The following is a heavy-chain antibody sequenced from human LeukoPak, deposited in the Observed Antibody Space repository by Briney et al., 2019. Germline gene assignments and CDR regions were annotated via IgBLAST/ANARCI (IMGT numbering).Heavy chain of an antibody. CDR3: ARNRNIRGPREPFAY. CDR1: GYTFTSYD. V-gene: IGHV1-8*01. J-gene: IGHJ4*02. Sequence: ASVKVSCKASGYTFTSYDINWVRQATGQGLEWMGWMNPNSGNTGYAQKFQGRVTMTRDTSTSTVYMELSSLRSEDTAVYYCARNRNIRGPREPFAYWGQGTLVTVSS. CDR2: MNPNSGNT. D-gene: IGHD2/OR15-2a*01.